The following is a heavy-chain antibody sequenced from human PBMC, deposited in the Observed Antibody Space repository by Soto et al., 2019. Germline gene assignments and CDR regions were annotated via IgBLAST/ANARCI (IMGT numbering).Heavy chain of an antibody. D-gene: IGHD4-4*01. CDR3: ASGRVPYSNSPLDY. J-gene: IGHJ4*02. CDR2: ISSSSTI. Sequence: EVQLVESGGNLVQPGGSLRLSCAASGFTFSSYSMIWVRQAPGKGLEWVSYISSSSTIYYADSVKGRFTISRDNAQNSRELQMKSLRDMDTADYYCASGRVPYSNSPLDYWGQGTLVTVSS. CDR1: GFTFSSYS. V-gene: IGHV3-48*02.